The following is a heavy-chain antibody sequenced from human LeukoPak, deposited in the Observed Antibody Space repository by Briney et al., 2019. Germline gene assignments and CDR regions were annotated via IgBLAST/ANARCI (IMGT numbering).Heavy chain of an antibody. Sequence: GGSLRLSCAASGFTFSDYYMSWIRQAPGKGLEWVSYISSSGSTIYYADSVKGRFTISRDNAKNSLYPQMNSLRAEDTAVYYCARAHYDFWSGYYDTRDYYYYYGMDVWGQGTTVTVSS. CDR1: GFTFSDYY. CDR2: ISSSGSTI. D-gene: IGHD3-3*01. J-gene: IGHJ6*02. CDR3: ARAHYDFWSGYYDTRDYYYYYGMDV. V-gene: IGHV3-11*01.